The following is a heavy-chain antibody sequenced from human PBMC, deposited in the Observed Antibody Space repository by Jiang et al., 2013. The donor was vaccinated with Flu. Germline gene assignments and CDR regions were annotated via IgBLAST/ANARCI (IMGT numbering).Heavy chain of an antibody. CDR1: GGSISNYY. V-gene: IGHV4-59*01. CDR2: IHYSGSA. J-gene: IGHJ4*02. CDR3: AREPQITMVRGVMPGGYFDY. Sequence: TCTVSGGSISNYYWSWIRQPPGKGLECIGYIHYSGSANYNPSLKSRVTISVDTSKNQFSLKLSSVTAADTAVYYCAREPQITMVRGVMPGGYFDYWGQGTLVTVSS. D-gene: IGHD3-10*01.